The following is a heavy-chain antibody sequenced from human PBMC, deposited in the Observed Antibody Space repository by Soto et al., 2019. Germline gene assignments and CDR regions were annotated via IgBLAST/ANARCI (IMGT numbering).Heavy chain of an antibody. D-gene: IGHD6-6*01. V-gene: IGHV3-30-3*01. J-gene: IGHJ4*02. CDR3: ARTFLEALGYFDY. CDR1: GFTFSSYA. CDR2: ISYDGNNK. Sequence: GGSLRLSCAASGFTFSSYALHRVRQVPGKGLEWVAVISYDGNNKYYADSVKGRFTVSRDSSKNTLYLQMNSLRAEDTAVYYCARTFLEALGYFDYWGQGTLVTVSS.